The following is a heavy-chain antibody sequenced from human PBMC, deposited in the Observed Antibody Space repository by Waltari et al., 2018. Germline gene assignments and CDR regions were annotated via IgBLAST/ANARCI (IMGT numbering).Heavy chain of an antibody. CDR2: ICGSGVTT. CDR1: GFTFSSYA. CDR3: AKPSANIGMGGKGSFDY. D-gene: IGHD6-19*01. J-gene: IGHJ4*02. V-gene: IGHV3-23*01. Sequence: EVQLLESGGGLVQPGGSLRLSCTASGFTFSSYAMSWVRQAPGKGLEWVSAICGSGVTTYYADSVNGRFTISRDNSKNTLYLQMSSLRAEDTAVYYCAKPSANIGMGGKGSFDYWGQGTLVTVSS.